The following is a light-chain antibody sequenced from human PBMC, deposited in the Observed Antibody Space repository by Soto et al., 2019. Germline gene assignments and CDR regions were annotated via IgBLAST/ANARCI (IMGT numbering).Light chain of an antibody. CDR2: XXX. Sequence: QSALTQPASVSGSPGQSITISCTGTSSDVGGYNYVSWYQQHPGKAPKLMIYXXXNXXXXXXXXFXGSKSGNTASLTISGLQAEDXADYYCSSYTSSSTRVFGGGTKLTVL. J-gene: IGLJ3*02. V-gene: IGLV2-14*01. CDR1: SSDVGGYNY. CDR3: SSYTSSSTRV.